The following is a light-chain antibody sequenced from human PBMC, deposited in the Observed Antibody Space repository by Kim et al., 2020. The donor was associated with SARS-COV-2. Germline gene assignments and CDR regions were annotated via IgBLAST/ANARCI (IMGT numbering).Light chain of an antibody. V-gene: IGKV3-11*01. CDR2: DAS. Sequence: EIVLTQSPATLSLSPGERATLSCRASQSVSSYLAWYQQKPGQAPRLLIYDASNRATGIPARFSGSESGTDFTLTISSLEPEDFAVYYCQQRSNWYSFGQGTKLEI. J-gene: IGKJ2*03. CDR1: QSVSSY. CDR3: QQRSNWYS.